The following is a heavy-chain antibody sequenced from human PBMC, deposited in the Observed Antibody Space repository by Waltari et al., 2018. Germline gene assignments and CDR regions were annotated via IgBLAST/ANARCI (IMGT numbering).Heavy chain of an antibody. V-gene: IGHV4-38-2*01. J-gene: IGHJ4*02. CDR2: IRHDEGT. Sequence: QVQLQESGPGLVKPSETLSLTCAVSGHSVSSGYYWGWIRQPPGKGLEWIGSIRHDEGTYYQSSPRSRVTISVDTSKNQFSLNLRSVTAADTAVYYCARGTATGTTDLAHWGQGALVTVSS. D-gene: IGHD1-1*01. CDR1: GHSVSSGYY. CDR3: ARGTATGTTDLAH.